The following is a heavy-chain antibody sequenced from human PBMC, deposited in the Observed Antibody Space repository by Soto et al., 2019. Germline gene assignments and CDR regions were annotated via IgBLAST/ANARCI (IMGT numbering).Heavy chain of an antibody. D-gene: IGHD2-2*02. Sequence: SLILSCVGSGFTFSTYSIHWVRQAPGKGLEWVSSISSRSDIYYANSVKGRFTISRDNAKNSVSLQMNSLRAEDTAVYYCAREYTAWPLAYGLDVWGQGTTVTVSS. CDR2: ISSRSDI. J-gene: IGHJ6*02. CDR3: AREYTAWPLAYGLDV. V-gene: IGHV3-21*01. CDR1: GFTFSTYS.